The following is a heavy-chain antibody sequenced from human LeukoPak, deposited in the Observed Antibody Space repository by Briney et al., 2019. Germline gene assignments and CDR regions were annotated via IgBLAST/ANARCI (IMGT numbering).Heavy chain of an antibody. CDR3: ARGGIAAAGTWRQFDY. CDR1: GGSISSGGYY. Sequence: SQTLSLTCTVSGGSISSGGYYWSWIRQPPGKGLEWIGYIYHSGSTYYNPSLKSRVTISVDRSKNQFSLKLSSVTAADTAVYYCARGGIAAAGTWRQFDYWGQGTLVTVSS. V-gene: IGHV4-30-2*01. D-gene: IGHD6-13*01. CDR2: IYHSGST. J-gene: IGHJ4*02.